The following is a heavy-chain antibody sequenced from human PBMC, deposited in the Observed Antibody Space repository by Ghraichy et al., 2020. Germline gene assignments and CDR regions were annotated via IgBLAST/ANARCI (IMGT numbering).Heavy chain of an antibody. CDR1: SDSISSSSYY. CDR2: ISHSGST. CDR3: ARQNTGYTSGWSRIDFDY. Sequence: SETLSLTCTVSSDSISSSSYYWGWIRQPPGKGLEWIGSISHSGSTYYNPSLKSRVTISVDKSKNQFSLKLSSVTAADTAVYYCARQNTGYTSGWSRIDFDYWGQGTLVTVSS. D-gene: IGHD6-19*01. J-gene: IGHJ4*02. V-gene: IGHV4-39*01.